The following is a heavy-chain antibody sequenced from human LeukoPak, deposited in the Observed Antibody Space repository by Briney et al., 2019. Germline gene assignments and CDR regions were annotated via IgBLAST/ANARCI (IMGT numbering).Heavy chain of an antibody. J-gene: IGHJ5*02. CDR1: GYSFTSYW. V-gene: IGHV5-51*01. CDR3: ARHRADWDRSNWFDP. CDR2: IYPGDSDT. Sequence: GESLKISCKGSGYSFTSYWIGWVRQMPGKGLEWMGIIYPGDSDTRYSPSFQGQVTISADKSISTAYLQWSSLKASDTAMYYCARHRADWDRSNWFDPWGPGTLVTVSS. D-gene: IGHD3-9*01.